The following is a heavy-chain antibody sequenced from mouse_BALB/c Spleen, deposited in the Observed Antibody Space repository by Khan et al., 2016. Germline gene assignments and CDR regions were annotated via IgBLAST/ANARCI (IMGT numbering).Heavy chain of an antibody. CDR1: GYAFTHFG. CDR3: ARYGNYYAMDY. CDR2: INNYTDEP. Sequence: QLVQSGPDLKKPGETVKISCKAYGYAFTHFGMNWVKQALGKGLKWMGWINNYTDEPTYADDLQGLFAFAFETSARAAYLQINNLKNEDTATYCCARYGNYYAMDYWGQGTSVTVSS. J-gene: IGHJ4*01. V-gene: IGHV9-3-1*01. D-gene: IGHD2-1*01.